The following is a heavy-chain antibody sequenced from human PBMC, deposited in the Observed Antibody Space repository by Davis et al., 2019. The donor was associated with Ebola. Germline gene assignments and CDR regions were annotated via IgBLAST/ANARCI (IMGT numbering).Heavy chain of an antibody. CDR2: IIPIFGTA. CDR1: GGTFSSYA. Sequence: SVKVSCKASGGTFSSYAISWVRQAPGQGLEWMGGIIPIFGTANYAQKFQGRVTITADESTSTAYMELSSLRSEDTAVYYCARAITMVRPNNWFDPWGQGTLVTVSS. V-gene: IGHV1-69*13. CDR3: ARAITMVRPNNWFDP. D-gene: IGHD3-10*01. J-gene: IGHJ5*02.